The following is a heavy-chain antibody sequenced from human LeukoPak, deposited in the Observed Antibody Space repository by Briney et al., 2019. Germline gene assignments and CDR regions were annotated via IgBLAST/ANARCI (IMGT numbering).Heavy chain of an antibody. CDR2: ISGSGGST. CDR3: AKAYSMYYYDSSGYYYNY. CDR1: GFTFSSYA. J-gene: IGHJ4*02. Sequence: PGGSLRLSCAASGFTFSSYAMSWVRQAPGKGLEWVSAISGSGGSTYYADSVKGRFTISRDNSKNTLYLQMNSLRAEDTAVYYCAKAYSMYYYDSSGYYYNYWGQGTLVTVSS. D-gene: IGHD3-22*01. V-gene: IGHV3-23*01.